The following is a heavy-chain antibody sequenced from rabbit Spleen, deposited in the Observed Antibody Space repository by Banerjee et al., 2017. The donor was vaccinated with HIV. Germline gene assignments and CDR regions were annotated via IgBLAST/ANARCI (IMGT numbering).Heavy chain of an antibody. Sequence: QEHLKESGGGLVQPGGSLKLSCTASGFTLSSYYMNWVRQAPGKGLEWISCIAGSSSGFTYSATWAKGRFTCSKTSSTTVTLQMPSLTVADTATYFCARDTGSSFSSYGMDLWGQGTLVTVS. J-gene: IGHJ6*01. V-gene: IGHV1S45*01. CDR2: IAGSSSGFT. CDR3: ARDTGSSFSSYGMDL. D-gene: IGHD8-1*01. CDR1: GFTLSSYYM.